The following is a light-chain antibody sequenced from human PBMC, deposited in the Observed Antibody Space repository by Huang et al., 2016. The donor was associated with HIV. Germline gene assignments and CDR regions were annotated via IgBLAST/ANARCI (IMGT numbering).Light chain of an antibody. V-gene: IGKV1-39*01. CDR2: AAY. J-gene: IGKJ4*01. Sequence: DIQMTQSPSSLSASVGDRVTITCRASQSISSYLNWYQQKPGKAPKLLIYAAYSLQSGVPSRCSGSGSGTDVTLTISSLQPEDFATFYCQQSYSTPRTFGGGTKVEIK. CDR1: QSISSY. CDR3: QQSYSTPRT.